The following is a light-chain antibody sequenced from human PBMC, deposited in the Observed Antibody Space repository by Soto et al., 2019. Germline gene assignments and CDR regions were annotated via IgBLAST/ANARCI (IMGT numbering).Light chain of an antibody. J-gene: IGKJ1*01. CDR3: QQYKSYSRT. Sequence: DIQMTQSPSTLSASVGDRVTITCRASQSIGSWLAWYQQKPGKAPKFLIYDASSLASGVPSRFSGSGSGTEFTLTISSLQPDDLATYYCQQYKSYSRTFGQGTKVEMK. CDR1: QSIGSW. V-gene: IGKV1-5*01. CDR2: DAS.